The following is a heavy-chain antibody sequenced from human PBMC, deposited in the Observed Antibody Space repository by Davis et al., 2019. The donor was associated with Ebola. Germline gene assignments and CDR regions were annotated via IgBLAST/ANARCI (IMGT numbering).Heavy chain of an antibody. J-gene: IGHJ6*03. CDR3: ARAPRGLQYYYYYMDV. Sequence: GESLKISCAASGFTFSSYSMNWVRQAPGKGLEWVSSISSSSSYIYYADSVKGRFTISRDNSKNTLYLQMNSLRAEDTAVYYCARAPRGLQYYYYYMDVWGKGTTVTVSS. CDR1: GFTFSSYS. V-gene: IGHV3-21*01. D-gene: IGHD4-11*01. CDR2: ISSSSSYI.